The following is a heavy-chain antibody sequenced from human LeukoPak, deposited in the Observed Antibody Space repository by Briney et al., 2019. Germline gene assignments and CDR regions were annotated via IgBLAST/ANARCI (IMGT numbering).Heavy chain of an antibody. J-gene: IGHJ4*02. CDR2: ISSSGSTI. V-gene: IGHV3-48*03. CDR1: GFTFSSYE. Sequence: GGSLRLSCAASGFTFSSYEMNWVRQAPGKGLEWVSYISSSGSTIYYADSVKGRFTISRDNAKNSLYLQMNSLRAEDTAVYYCAGGIAAAGGGYWGQGTLVTVSS. CDR3: AGGIAAAGGGY. D-gene: IGHD6-13*01.